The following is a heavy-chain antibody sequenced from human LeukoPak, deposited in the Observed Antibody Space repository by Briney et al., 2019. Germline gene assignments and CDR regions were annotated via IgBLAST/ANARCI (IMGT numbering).Heavy chain of an antibody. Sequence: ASVKVSCKASGYTFTSYYMHCVRHAPGQGLEWMGINNPSGGSTSYAQKFQGRVTMTRDTSTSTVYMELSSLRPEDTAVYYCARVGDSSSSRRVPYYYYGMDVWGQGTTVTVPS. CDR2: NNPSGGST. CDR1: GYTFTSYY. J-gene: IGHJ6*02. V-gene: IGHV1-46*01. D-gene: IGHD6-6*01. CDR3: ARVGDSSSSRRVPYYYYGMDV.